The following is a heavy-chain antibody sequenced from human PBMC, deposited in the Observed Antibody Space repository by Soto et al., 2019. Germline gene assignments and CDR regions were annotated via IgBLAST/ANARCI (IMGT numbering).Heavy chain of an antibody. V-gene: IGHV3-30-3*01. CDR3: ARERGRITMVRGVILQDDYYYYGMDV. CDR1: EFTFSSYA. D-gene: IGHD3-10*01. Sequence: PGGSLRLSCAASEFTFSSYAMHWVRQAPGKGLEWVAVISYDGSNKYYADSVKGRFTISRDNSKNTLYLQMNSLRAEDTAVYYCARERGRITMVRGVILQDDYYYYGMDVWGQGTTVTVSS. J-gene: IGHJ6*02. CDR2: ISYDGSNK.